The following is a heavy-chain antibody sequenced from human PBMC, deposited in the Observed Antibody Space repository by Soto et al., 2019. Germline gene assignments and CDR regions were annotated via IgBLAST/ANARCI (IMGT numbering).Heavy chain of an antibody. J-gene: IGHJ3*02. CDR3: ARVCGGDCHNAFDI. CDR2: IYYSGGT. V-gene: IGHV4-31*03. CDR1: GGSISSGGYY. Sequence: QVQLQESGPGLVKPSQTLSLTCTVSGGSISSGGYYWSWIRQHPGKGLEWIGYIYYSGGTYYNPSLKSRVTISVDTSKNQFSLKLSSVTAADTAVYYCARVCGGDCHNAFDIWCQGTMVTVSS. D-gene: IGHD2-21*02.